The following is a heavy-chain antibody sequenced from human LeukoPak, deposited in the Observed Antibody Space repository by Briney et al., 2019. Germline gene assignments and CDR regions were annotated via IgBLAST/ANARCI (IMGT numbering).Heavy chain of an antibody. Sequence: GGSLRLSCAGSGFTFDDYAMHWVRQAPGKGLEWVSSISSSSSYIYYADSVKGRFTISRDNAKNSLYLQMNSLRAEDTAVYYCARDGGIVGANYASPEYFQHWGQGTLVTVSS. V-gene: IGHV3-21*01. J-gene: IGHJ1*01. CDR3: ARDGGIVGANYASPEYFQH. D-gene: IGHD1-26*01. CDR2: ISSSSSYI. CDR1: GFTFDDYA.